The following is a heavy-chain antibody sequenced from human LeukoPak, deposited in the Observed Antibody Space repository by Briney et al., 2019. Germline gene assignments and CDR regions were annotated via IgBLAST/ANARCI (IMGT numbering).Heavy chain of an antibody. CDR3: ARDLRGYYYYYMDV. V-gene: IGHV4-4*07. Sequence: SETLSLTCAVYGGSFSGYYWSWIRQPAGKGLEWIGRIYTSGSTNYNPSLKSRVTISVDTSKNQFSLKLSSVTAADTAVYYCARDLRGYYYYYMDVWGKGTTVTISS. CDR2: IYTSGST. J-gene: IGHJ6*03. CDR1: GGSFSGYY.